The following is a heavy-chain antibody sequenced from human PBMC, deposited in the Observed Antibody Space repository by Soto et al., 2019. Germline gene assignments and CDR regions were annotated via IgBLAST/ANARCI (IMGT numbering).Heavy chain of an antibody. D-gene: IGHD1-1*01. V-gene: IGHV6-1*01. CDR3: ACRRDWTSATCLDDI. CDR1: GDSVSSNTAA. CDR2: AWYRSKWYY. J-gene: IGHJ4*02. Sequence: SQTLSLTCVISGDSVSSNTAAWNWIRQSPSRGLEWLGRAWYRSKWYYDYAVSVKSRIIVNPDTSKNQFTLHLSSVTPDDTAVYFCACRRDWTSATCLDDIWGTRSLVRVPS.